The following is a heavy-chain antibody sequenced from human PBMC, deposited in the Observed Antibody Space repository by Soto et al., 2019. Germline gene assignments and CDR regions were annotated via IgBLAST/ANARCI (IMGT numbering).Heavy chain of an antibody. Sequence: SETLSLTCAVYGGSFSGYYWSWIRQPPGKGLEWIGEINHSGSTNYNPSLKSRVTISVDTSKNQFSLKLSSVTAADTAVYYCARAGAVAGRGYYFDYWGQGTLVTVSS. CDR1: GGSFSGYY. D-gene: IGHD6-19*01. CDR2: INHSGST. J-gene: IGHJ4*02. CDR3: ARAGAVAGRGYYFDY. V-gene: IGHV4-34*01.